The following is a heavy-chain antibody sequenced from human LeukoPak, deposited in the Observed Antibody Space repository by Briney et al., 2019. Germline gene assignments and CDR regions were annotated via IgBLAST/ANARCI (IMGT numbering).Heavy chain of an antibody. J-gene: IGHJ4*02. V-gene: IGHV3-23*01. D-gene: IGHD2-21*01. CDR2: ISETGSST. Sequence: GGSLRLSCVASGFTLRSYAMNWVRQAPGKGLEWVSTISETGSSTYYADSVRGRFSISRDNSNNTLYLQMTSLRAEDTAVYYCAKPGRVVMNAALEEKWGQGTLVSVSS. CDR1: GFTLRSYA. CDR3: AKPGRVVMNAALEEK.